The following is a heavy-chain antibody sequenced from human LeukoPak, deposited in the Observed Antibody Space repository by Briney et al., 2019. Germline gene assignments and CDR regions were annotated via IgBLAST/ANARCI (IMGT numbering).Heavy chain of an antibody. CDR1: GVSISSYS. Sequence: SETLSLTCAVSGVSISSYSWSWIRQPPGKGLEWVGSIYYSGSTNYNPSLKSRVTISVDASKNQFSLKLSSVTAADTAVYYCARGGSGSYYTGWFDPWGQGTLVTVSS. D-gene: IGHD3-10*01. J-gene: IGHJ5*02. V-gene: IGHV4-59*01. CDR2: IYYSGST. CDR3: ARGGSGSYYTGWFDP.